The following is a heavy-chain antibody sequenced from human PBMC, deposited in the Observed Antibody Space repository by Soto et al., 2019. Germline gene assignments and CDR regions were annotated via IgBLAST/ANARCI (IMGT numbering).Heavy chain of an antibody. D-gene: IGHD6-13*01. CDR1: GGTFSSYA. V-gene: IGHV1-69*13. J-gene: IGHJ4*02. CDR2: IIPIFGTA. CDR3: ARITQEVWQPGPVFDS. Sequence: SVKVSCKASGGTFSSYAISWVRQAPGQGLEWMGGIIPIFGTANYAQKFQGRVTITADESTSTAYMELSSLRSEDTAVYYCARITQEVWQPGPVFDSWGQGTLVTVSS.